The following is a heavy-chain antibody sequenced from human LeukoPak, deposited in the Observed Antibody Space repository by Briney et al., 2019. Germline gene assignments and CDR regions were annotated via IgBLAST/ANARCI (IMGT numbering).Heavy chain of an antibody. J-gene: IGHJ5*02. CDR1: GFTFSNYW. D-gene: IGHD2/OR15-2a*01. V-gene: IGHV3-7*01. CDR2: IKQDGSEK. CDR3: ARVYLRWFDP. Sequence: PGGSLRLSCATSGFTFSNYWMSWVRRAPGKGLEWVANIKQDGSEKYYVDSVKGRFTISRDNAKNSLYLQMNSLRAEDTAVYYCARVYLRWFDPWGQGTLVTVSS.